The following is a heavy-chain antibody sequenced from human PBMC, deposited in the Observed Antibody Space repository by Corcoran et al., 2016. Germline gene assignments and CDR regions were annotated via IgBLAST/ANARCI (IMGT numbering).Heavy chain of an antibody. CDR2: INAGNGNT. Sequence: QVQLVQSGAEVKKPGASVKVSCKASGYTFTSYAMHWVRQAPGQRLEWMGWINAGNGNTKYSQKFQGRVTITRDTSASTAYMELSSLRSEDTAVYYCARDWGRLVGLSYYFDYWGQGTLVTVSS. J-gene: IGHJ4*02. CDR1: GYTFTSYA. D-gene: IGHD2-8*02. CDR3: ARDWGRLVGLSYYFDY. V-gene: IGHV1-3*01.